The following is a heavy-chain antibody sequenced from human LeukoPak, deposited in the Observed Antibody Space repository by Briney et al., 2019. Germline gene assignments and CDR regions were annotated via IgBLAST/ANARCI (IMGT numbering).Heavy chain of an antibody. CDR3: ARHSSGWYYFDN. V-gene: IGHV3-48*03. Sequence: GGSLRLSCAASGFTFSGYEMNWVRQAPEKGLEWVSYISNGGGTIYYADSVKGRFTISRDNAKNSLYLQMNSLRVEDTAVCYCARHSSGWYYFDNWGQGTLVTVSS. CDR2: ISNGGGTI. CDR1: GFTFSGYE. J-gene: IGHJ4*02. D-gene: IGHD6-19*01.